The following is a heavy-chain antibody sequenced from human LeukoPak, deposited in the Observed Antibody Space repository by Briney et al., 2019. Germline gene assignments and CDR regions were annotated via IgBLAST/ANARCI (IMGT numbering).Heavy chain of an antibody. CDR1: GGSISSYY. CDR2: IYYSGST. J-gene: IGHJ6*02. D-gene: IGHD3-22*01. CDR3: ARDLKAYYYDSSGYYRDNYYGMDV. Sequence: SETLSLTCTVSGGSISSYYWSWIRQPPGKGLEWLGYIYYSGSTNYNPSLKSRVTISVDTSKNQFSLKLSSVTAADTAVYYCARDLKAYYYDSSGYYRDNYYGMDVWGQGTTVTVSS. V-gene: IGHV4-59*01.